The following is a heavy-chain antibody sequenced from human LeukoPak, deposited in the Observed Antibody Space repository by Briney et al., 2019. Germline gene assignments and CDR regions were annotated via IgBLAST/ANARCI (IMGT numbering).Heavy chain of an antibody. CDR3: ARHRDGYNWSFDY. V-gene: IGHV4-59*08. Sequence: SETLSLTCTVSGGSISSYYWSWIRQPPGKGLEWIGYIYYSGSTNYNPSLKSRVTMSVDTSKNQFSLKLSSVTAADTAVYYCARHRDGYNWSFDYWGQGTLVTVSS. CDR1: GGSISSYY. CDR2: IYYSGST. D-gene: IGHD5-24*01. J-gene: IGHJ4*02.